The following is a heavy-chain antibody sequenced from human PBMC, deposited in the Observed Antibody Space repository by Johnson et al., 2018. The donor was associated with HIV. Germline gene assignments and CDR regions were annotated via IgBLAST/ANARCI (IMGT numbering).Heavy chain of an antibody. V-gene: IGHV3-30-3*01. CDR1: GFSVSSNY. J-gene: IGHJ3*02. CDR3: ARNRRGIYSSGWYGGAFDI. Sequence: VQLVESGGGLIQPGGSLRLSCAASGFSVSSNYMSWVRQAPGKGLEWVAVISYDGSNKYYADSVKGRFTISRDNSKNTLYLQMNSLRAEDTAVYYCARNRRGIYSSGWYGGAFDIWGQGTMVTVSS. CDR2: ISYDGSNK. D-gene: IGHD6-19*01.